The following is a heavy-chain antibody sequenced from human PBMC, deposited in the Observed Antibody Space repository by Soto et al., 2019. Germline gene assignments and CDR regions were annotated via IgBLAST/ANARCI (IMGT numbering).Heavy chain of an antibody. CDR1: GGSISSGGYY. V-gene: IGHV4-31*02. Sequence: PSETLSLTCAVSGGSISSGGYYWSWIRQHPGKGLEWIGYIYHTGSTKYKPSLRSRVNISVETSENHFSLKVSSVTAADTAVYYRARAKQRHGPFDYWRQGILVTVSS. CDR2: IYHTGST. J-gene: IGHJ4*02. CDR3: ARAKQRHGPFDY.